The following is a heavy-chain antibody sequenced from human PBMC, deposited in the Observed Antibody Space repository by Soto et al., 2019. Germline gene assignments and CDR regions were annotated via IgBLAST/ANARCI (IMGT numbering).Heavy chain of an antibody. CDR1: GDSISITSYY. J-gene: IGHJ4*02. CDR3: ARDREPDGIWTFDS. Sequence: SETLSLTCTVSGDSISITSYYWGWVRQPPGKGLEWIGSIHYSGSTHYNPSLQNRVTISGDASKKQFSLKLRSVTAADTALYYCARDREPDGIWTFDSWGQGTLVTVSS. D-gene: IGHD3-9*01. CDR2: IHYSGST. V-gene: IGHV4-39*02.